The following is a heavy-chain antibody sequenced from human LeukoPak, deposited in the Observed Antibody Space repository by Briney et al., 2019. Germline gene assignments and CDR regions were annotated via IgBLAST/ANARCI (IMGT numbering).Heavy chain of an antibody. D-gene: IGHD2-2*01. CDR2: ISYDGSNK. CDR1: GFTFSSYA. Sequence: GGSLRLSCAASGFTFSSYAMHWVRQAPGKGLEWVAVISYDGSNKYYADSVKGRFTISRDNSKNTLYLQMNSLSAEDTAVYYCARSRHCRSASCFVTRQFTDRADAFDIWGQGTMVTVSS. CDR3: ARSRHCRSASCFVTRQFTDRADAFDI. J-gene: IGHJ3*02. V-gene: IGHV3-30-3*01.